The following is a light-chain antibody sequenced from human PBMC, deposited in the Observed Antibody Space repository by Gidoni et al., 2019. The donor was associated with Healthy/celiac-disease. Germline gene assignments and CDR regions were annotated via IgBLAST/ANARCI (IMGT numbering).Light chain of an antibody. CDR3: QQSYSTPLT. J-gene: IGKJ4*01. V-gene: IGKV1-39*01. CDR1: QSITSY. Sequence: DIQMTEYPSSLSASVGDRITITCRASQSITSYLNWYQQKPGKAPKLLIYAASSLQSGVPSRFSGSGSGTDFTLTISSLQPEDFATYYCQQSYSTPLTFGGGTKVGIK. CDR2: AAS.